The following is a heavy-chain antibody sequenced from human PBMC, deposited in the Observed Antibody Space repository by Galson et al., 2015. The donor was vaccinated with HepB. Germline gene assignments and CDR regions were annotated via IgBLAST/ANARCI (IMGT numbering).Heavy chain of an antibody. Sequence: SLRLSCAASGFTFSSYGVHWVRQAPGKGLEWVAFIRYDGSNKYYADSVKGRFTISRDNSKNTLYLQMNSLRAEDTAVYYCAKDLPRYYYDSSGYYGDWGQGTLVTVSS. J-gene: IGHJ4*02. CDR2: IRYDGSNK. D-gene: IGHD3-22*01. CDR3: AKDLPRYYYDSSGYYGD. V-gene: IGHV3-30*02. CDR1: GFTFSSYG.